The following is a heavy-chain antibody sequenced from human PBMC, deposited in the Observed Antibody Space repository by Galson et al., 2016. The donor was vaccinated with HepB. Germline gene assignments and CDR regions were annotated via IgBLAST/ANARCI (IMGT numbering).Heavy chain of an antibody. CDR2: INTNTGNP. CDR3: ARPIHLGGYYYYGMDV. V-gene: IGHV7-4-1*02. Sequence: SCKASGYTFTSYAMNWVRQAPGQGLEWMGWINTNTGNPPYAQGFTGRFVFSLDTSVSTAYLQISSLKAEDTAVYYCARPIHLGGYYYYGMDVWGQGTTVTVSS. J-gene: IGHJ6*02. CDR1: GYTFTSYA. D-gene: IGHD3-16*01.